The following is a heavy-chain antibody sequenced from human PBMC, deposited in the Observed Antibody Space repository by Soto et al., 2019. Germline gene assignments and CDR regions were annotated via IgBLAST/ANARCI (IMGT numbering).Heavy chain of an antibody. V-gene: IGHV4-31*03. J-gene: IGHJ1*01. D-gene: IGHD3-22*01. CDR3: AREGLYYYDSSGYYLKDEYFQH. CDR2: IYYSGST. Sequence: PSETLSLTCTVSGGSISSGGYYWSWIRQHPGKGLEWIGYIYYSGSTYYNPSLKSRVTISVDTSKNQFSLKLSSVTAADTAVYYCAREGLYYYDSSGYYLKDEYFQHWGQGTLVTVSS. CDR1: GGSISSGGYY.